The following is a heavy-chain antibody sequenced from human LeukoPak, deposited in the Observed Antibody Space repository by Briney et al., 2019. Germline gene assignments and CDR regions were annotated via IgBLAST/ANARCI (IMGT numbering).Heavy chain of an antibody. D-gene: IGHD3-10*01. J-gene: IGHJ2*01. CDR1: GFTFSNSW. CDR2: MRADGREM. Sequence: GGSLRLSCVVSGFTFSNSWMTWVRQAPEKGPEWVVNMRADGREMYFADSVKGRFTISRDNAKNSLYLQMASLRVEDTAVYYCARDHYRYFDLWGRGTLVTVSS. V-gene: IGHV3-7*01. CDR3: ARDHYRYFDL.